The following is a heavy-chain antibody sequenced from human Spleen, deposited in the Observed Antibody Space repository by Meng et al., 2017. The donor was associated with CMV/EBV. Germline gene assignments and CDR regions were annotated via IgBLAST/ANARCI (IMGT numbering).Heavy chain of an antibody. J-gene: IGHJ5*02. V-gene: IGHV3-53*01. CDR1: GFTVSDKY. CDR3: AREAPMVRGVIDWFDP. CDR2: LYSGGNT. Sequence: GESLKISCAVSGFTVSDKYMSWVRQTPGKGLEWVSILYSGGNTYYADSVKGRFTISRDNSKNTLYLQMNLLRADDTALYHCAREAPMVRGVIDWFDPWGQGTLVTVSS. D-gene: IGHD3-10*01.